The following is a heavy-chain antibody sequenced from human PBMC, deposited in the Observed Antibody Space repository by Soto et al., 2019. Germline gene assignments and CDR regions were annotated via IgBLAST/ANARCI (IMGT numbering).Heavy chain of an antibody. Sequence: QLQLQESGPGLVKPSETLSLTCTVSGASISSINYYWGWIRQPPGKGLEWIGSIYYSGTTYYNPSRKRRATTPVDTSQTQSSLKLSSVTAADTAVYYCARQGGGICSSTTCYELDYWGPGTLATVSS. CDR2: IYYSGTT. D-gene: IGHD2-2*01. V-gene: IGHV4-39*01. J-gene: IGHJ4*02. CDR1: GASISSINYY. CDR3: ARQGGGICSSTTCYELDY.